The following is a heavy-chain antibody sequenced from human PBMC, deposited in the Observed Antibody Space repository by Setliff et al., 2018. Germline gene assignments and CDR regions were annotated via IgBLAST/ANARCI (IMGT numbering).Heavy chain of an antibody. CDR3: ARQGIGYYGSGSPDY. CDR2: INHSGRT. V-gene: IGHV4-34*01. D-gene: IGHD3-10*01. J-gene: IGHJ4*02. Sequence: SETLSLTCTVYGDSFSDYYWSWIRQPPGKGLEWIEEINHSGRTNYSPSLRSRVTMSVDTSKNQFSLKLSSVTAADTAVYYCARQGIGYYGSGSPDYWGQGTLVTVSS. CDR1: GDSFSDYY.